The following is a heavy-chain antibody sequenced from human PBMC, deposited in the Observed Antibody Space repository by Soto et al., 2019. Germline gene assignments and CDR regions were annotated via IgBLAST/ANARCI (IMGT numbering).Heavy chain of an antibody. CDR1: GDSINSSNW. Sequence: QVQLQESGPGLVKPSGTLSLTCAVSGDSINSSNWWSWVRQPPGKGLEWIGEIYHRGSTNYNPSLKNRDTISVDKSKNLFSLKLSSVTAADTALYYCARVLGNDAFDIWGQGTMVTVSS. CDR2: IYHRGST. CDR3: ARVLGNDAFDI. J-gene: IGHJ3*02. D-gene: IGHD7-27*01. V-gene: IGHV4-4*02.